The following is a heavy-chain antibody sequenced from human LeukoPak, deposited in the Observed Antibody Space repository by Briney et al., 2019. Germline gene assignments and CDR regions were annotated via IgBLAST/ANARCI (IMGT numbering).Heavy chain of an antibody. CDR1: GFTFNSYA. CDR3: AKDRDGDYVAYRGYFDY. J-gene: IGHJ4*02. V-gene: IGHV3-23*01. CDR2: ISGSGGSP. D-gene: IGHD4-17*01. Sequence: PGGSLRLSCAASGFTFNSYAMNWVRQAPGKGLEWVSGISGSGGSPYYADSVKGRFTISRDNSKNTLYLQMNSLRAEDTAVYYCAKDRDGDYVAYRGYFDYWGQGTLVTVSS.